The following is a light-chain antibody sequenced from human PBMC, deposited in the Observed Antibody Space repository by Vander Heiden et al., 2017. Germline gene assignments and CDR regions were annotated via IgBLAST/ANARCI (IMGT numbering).Light chain of an antibody. CDR1: SSNIGSNT. Sequence: QSLLTHPPSASGTPGQRVTISCSGSSSNIGSNTVNWYQQLPGTAPKLLIYSNNQRPSGVPDRFSGSKSGTSASLAISGLQSEDEADYYCAAWDDSLNGRVFGGGTKLTVL. J-gene: IGLJ3*02. CDR3: AAWDDSLNGRV. CDR2: SNN. V-gene: IGLV1-44*01.